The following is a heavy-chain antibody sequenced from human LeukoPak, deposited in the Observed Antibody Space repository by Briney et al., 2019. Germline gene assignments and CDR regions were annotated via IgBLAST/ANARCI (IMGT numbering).Heavy chain of an antibody. CDR1: GFTFSSYA. D-gene: IGHD3-10*01. Sequence: GRSLRLSCAASGFTFSSYAMHWVRQAPGKGLEWVAVISYDGSNKYYADSVKGRFTISRDNSKNTLYLQMNSLRAEDTAVYYCARAEGSGRSQGYFDYWGQGTLVTVSS. CDR2: ISYDGSNK. V-gene: IGHV3-30-3*01. J-gene: IGHJ4*02. CDR3: ARAEGSGRSQGYFDY.